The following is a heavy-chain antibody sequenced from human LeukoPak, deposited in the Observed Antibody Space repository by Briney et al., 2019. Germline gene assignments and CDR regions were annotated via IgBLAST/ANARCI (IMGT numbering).Heavy chain of an antibody. J-gene: IGHJ3*02. D-gene: IGHD6-13*01. CDR3: AKDGSSGIAATADAFDI. V-gene: IGHV3-23*01. Sequence: GGSLRLSCAASGFTFNTSAMSWVRQAPGKGLERVSAICGGGAISYYAESVEGRFTISRDNSKKTLYLQMNSLRAEDTAIYYCAKDGSSGIAATADAFDIWGQGTMVTVSS. CDR2: ICGGGAIS. CDR1: GFTFNTSA.